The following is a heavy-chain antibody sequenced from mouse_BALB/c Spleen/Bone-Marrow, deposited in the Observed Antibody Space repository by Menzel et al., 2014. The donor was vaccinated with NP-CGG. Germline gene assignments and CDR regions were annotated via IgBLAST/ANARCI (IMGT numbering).Heavy chain of an antibody. D-gene: IGHD2-14*01. V-gene: IGHV2-6-7*01. CDR2: IWGDGSP. Sequence: VKLVESGPGLVAPSQSLSITCTVSGFSLTGYGVNWVRQPPGKGLEWLGMIWGDGSPDYNSALKSRLSISKDKSKSQIFLKMNSLQTDDTARYYCARDRYDGAMDYWGQGTSVTVSS. CDR3: ARDRYDGAMDY. CDR1: GFSLTGYG. J-gene: IGHJ4*01.